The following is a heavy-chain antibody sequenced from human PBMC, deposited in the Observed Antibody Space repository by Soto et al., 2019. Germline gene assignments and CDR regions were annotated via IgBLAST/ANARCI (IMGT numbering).Heavy chain of an antibody. J-gene: IGHJ6*02. V-gene: IGHV4-39*01. CDR1: SGSISSSSYY. Sequence: QLQLQESGPGLVKPSETLSLTCTVSSGSISSSSYYWGWIRQPPGKGLEWIGSIYYSGYTYYNPSLKSRVPISVDTSKNQFSLKLSSVTAADTAVYYCARHNGPLYVGYYYDMDVWGQGTTVTVSS. CDR2: IYYSGYT. CDR3: ARHNGPLYVGYYYDMDV. D-gene: IGHD3-16*01.